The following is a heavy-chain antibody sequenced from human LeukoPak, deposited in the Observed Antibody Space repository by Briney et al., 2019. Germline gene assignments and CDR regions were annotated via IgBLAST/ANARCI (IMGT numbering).Heavy chain of an antibody. V-gene: IGHV3-21*01. CDR3: ARASLYCGSTSCYYDY. J-gene: IGHJ4*02. CDR1: VSTFSRYS. CDR2: IDSSSRYI. Sequence: GGSLRLSCAASVSTFSRYSMNWVRQAPGKGLEWVSSIDSSSRYIYYADSVKGRFTISRDNAKNSLHLQMNSLRAEDTAVYYCARASLYCGSTSCYYDYWGLGTLVNVSS. D-gene: IGHD2-2*01.